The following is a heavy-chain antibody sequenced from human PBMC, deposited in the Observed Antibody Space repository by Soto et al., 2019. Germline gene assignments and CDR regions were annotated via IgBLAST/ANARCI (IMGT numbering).Heavy chain of an antibody. CDR1: GGSVSSGSYY. CDR3: ARRAPTMITFGTYYFDY. D-gene: IGHD3-16*01. V-gene: IGHV4-61*01. CDR2: INHSGST. Sequence: QVQLQESGPGLVKPSETLSLTCTVSGGSVSSGSYYWSWIRQPPGKGLEWIGEINHSGSTNYNPSLKSRVTISVDTSKNQFSLKLSSVTAADTAVYYCARRAPTMITFGTYYFDYWGQGTLVTVSS. J-gene: IGHJ4*02.